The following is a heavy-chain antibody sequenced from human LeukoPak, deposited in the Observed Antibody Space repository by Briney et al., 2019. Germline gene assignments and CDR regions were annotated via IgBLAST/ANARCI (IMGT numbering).Heavy chain of an antibody. CDR2: IYPRDGST. Sequence: ASVKVSCKASGGTFSSYAISWVRQAPGQGLEWMGMIYPRDGSTSYAQKFQGRVTVTRDTTTSTVHMELSGLRSEDTAVYYCARDQEGFDYWGQGTLVTVSS. J-gene: IGHJ4*02. CDR1: GGTFSSYA. V-gene: IGHV1-46*01. CDR3: ARDQEGFDY.